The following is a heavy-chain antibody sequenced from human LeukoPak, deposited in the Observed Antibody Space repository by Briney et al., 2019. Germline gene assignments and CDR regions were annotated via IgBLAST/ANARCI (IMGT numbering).Heavy chain of an antibody. V-gene: IGHV1-8*01. CDR3: ARGAIAAAGTMSNY. CDR2: TNPNSGNT. J-gene: IGHJ4*02. D-gene: IGHD6-13*01. CDR1: GYTFTSYD. Sequence: ASVKVSCKASGYTFTSYDINWVRQATGQGRKLMEWTNPNSGNTGYAQKFQGRVTMTRNTSISTAYMELSSLRSEDTAVYYCARGAIAAAGTMSNYWGQGTLVTVSS.